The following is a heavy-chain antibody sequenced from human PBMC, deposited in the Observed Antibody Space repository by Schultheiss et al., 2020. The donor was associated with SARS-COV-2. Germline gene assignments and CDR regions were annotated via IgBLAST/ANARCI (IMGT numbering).Heavy chain of an antibody. D-gene: IGHD3-10*01. CDR3: ARTPITMVRGVIITVNYYGMDV. Sequence: SVKVSCKASGGTFSSYSISWVRQAPGQGLEWMGGVIPIFGTANYAQKFQGRVKITADESTSTAYMELSSLRSEDAAVYYCARTPITMVRGVIITVNYYGMDVWGQGTTVTVSS. CDR2: VIPIFGTA. J-gene: IGHJ6*02. V-gene: IGHV1-69*13. CDR1: GGTFSSYS.